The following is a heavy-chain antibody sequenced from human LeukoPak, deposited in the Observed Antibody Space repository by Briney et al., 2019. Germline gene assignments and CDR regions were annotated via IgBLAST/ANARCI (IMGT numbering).Heavy chain of an antibody. CDR1: GYSFTSYE. CDR3: ATGGSGWPYYYYGMDV. V-gene: IGHV1-8*01. CDR2: MHPNSGNT. D-gene: IGHD6-19*01. Sequence: ASVKVSCKASGYSFTSYEINWVRQATGHGLEWMGWMHPNSGNTGHAEKFQGKVTMTRNTSINTAYMELSSLRSEDTAVYYCATGGSGWPYYYYGMDVWGQGTTVTVSS. J-gene: IGHJ6*02.